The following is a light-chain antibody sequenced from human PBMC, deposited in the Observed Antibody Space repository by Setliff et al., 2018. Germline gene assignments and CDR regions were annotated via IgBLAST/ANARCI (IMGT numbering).Light chain of an antibody. CDR1: SSDVGSYNL. CDR3: CSYAGSSTFGPYV. V-gene: IGLV2-23*02. J-gene: IGLJ1*01. CDR2: EVS. Sequence: QSALTQPASVSGSPGQSITISCTGTSSDVGSYNLVSWYQQHPGKAPKLMIYEVSKRPSGVPNRFSGSKSGNTASLTISGLQAEDEADYYCCSYAGSSTFGPYVFGTGTKVTVL.